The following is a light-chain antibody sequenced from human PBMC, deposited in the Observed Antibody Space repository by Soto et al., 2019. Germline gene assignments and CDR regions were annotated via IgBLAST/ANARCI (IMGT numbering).Light chain of an antibody. CDR3: MQRIEFPLT. CDR1: QSIGSY. CDR2: GGS. Sequence: DIQRTQSPSSLSASLGDRCTITCRASQSIGSYLNWYQQKPGKAPNLLIHGGSILQSGVPPRFSGSGSGTDFTLKISRVEAEDVGVYYCMQRIEFPLTFGGGTKVDIK. J-gene: IGKJ4*01. V-gene: IGKV1-39*01.